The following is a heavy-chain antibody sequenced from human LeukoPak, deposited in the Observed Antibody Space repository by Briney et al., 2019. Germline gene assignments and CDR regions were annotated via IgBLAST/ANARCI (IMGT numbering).Heavy chain of an antibody. J-gene: IGHJ4*02. CDR2: IYYSGSS. D-gene: IGHD5-24*01. CDR3: ARNRDGYNSFDY. Sequence: PSETLSLTCTVSGGSINNGGYHWSWIRQHPGKGLEWIGYIYYSGSSYYNPSLRSRVTISVDTSKNHFSLKLSSVTAADTAVYYCARNRDGYNSFDYWGQGTLVTVSS. CDR1: GGSINNGGYH. V-gene: IGHV4-31*03.